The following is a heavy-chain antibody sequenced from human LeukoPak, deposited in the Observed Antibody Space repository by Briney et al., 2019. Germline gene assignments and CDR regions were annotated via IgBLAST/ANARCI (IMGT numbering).Heavy chain of an antibody. V-gene: IGHV3-30*02. Sequence: GGSLRLSCAASGFTFRDYGMHWIRQAPGKGLEWVAFIRNDGSNEYYPDSVKGRFTISRDNSRNTLYLQMNSLRDEDTAVYYCAKGGSAIHNWCDPWGQGTLVTVSS. CDR1: GFTFRDYG. CDR3: AKGGSAIHNWCDP. CDR2: IRNDGSNE. D-gene: IGHD2-15*01. J-gene: IGHJ5*02.